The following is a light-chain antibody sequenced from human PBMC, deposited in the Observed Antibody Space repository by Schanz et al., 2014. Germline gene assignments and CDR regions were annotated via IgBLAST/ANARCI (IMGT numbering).Light chain of an antibody. V-gene: IGLV2-14*03. CDR1: SSDVGTYNY. Sequence: QSALTQPASVSGSPGQSITISCTGTSSDVGTYNYVSWYQHHPGKAPKLMIYDVTKRPSGVPDRFSGSKSGNTASLTISGLQPEDEADYYCAAWDDSLRGVFGGGTKLTVL. CDR3: AAWDDSLRGV. J-gene: IGLJ3*02. CDR2: DVT.